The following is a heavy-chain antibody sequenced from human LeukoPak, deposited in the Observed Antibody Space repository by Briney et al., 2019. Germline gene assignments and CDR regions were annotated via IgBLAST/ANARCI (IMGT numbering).Heavy chain of an antibody. V-gene: IGHV3-74*01. D-gene: IGHD3-3*01. CDR3: ARGGYYGSGRYYFDS. Sequence: QSGGSLRLSCAASGFTFSTYWMHWVRQAPGKGLVWVSRISSDGSNTNYADSVKGRFTISRDNAKNTLHLQMNSLRAEDTAVYYCARGGYYGSGRYYFDSWGQGTLVTVSS. J-gene: IGHJ4*02. CDR2: ISSDGSNT. CDR1: GFTFSTYW.